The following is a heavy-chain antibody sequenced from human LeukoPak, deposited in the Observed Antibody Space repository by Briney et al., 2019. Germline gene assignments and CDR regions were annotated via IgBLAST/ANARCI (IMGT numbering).Heavy chain of an antibody. D-gene: IGHD4-11*01. J-gene: IGHJ6*02. Sequence: PSETLSLTCAVYGGSFSGYYWSWIRQPPGKGLEWIGYIYYSGSTYYNPSLKSRVTISVDTSKNQFSLKLSSVTAADTAVYYCARAIKGDYIKTYYYYGMDVWGQGTTVTVSS. CDR1: GGSFSGYY. V-gene: IGHV4-34*09. CDR3: ARAIKGDYIKTYYYYGMDV. CDR2: IYYSGST.